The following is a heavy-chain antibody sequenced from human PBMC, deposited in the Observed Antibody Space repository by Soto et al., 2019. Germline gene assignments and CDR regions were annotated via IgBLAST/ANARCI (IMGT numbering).Heavy chain of an antibody. J-gene: IGHJ4*02. D-gene: IGHD3-3*01. CDR3: ARDTLGGAYDFRH. CDR2: ISSDGST. V-gene: IGHV3-66*01. CDR1: GFTVSNLF. Sequence: EIQLVESGGGLVQPGGSLRLSCAASGFTVSNLFMTWVRQAPGKGLEWVSVISSDGSTYYADALMGRFTISRDNSKNTLYLEMNSLRAGDTAVYYCARDTLGGAYDFRHGGQGTLVTVSS.